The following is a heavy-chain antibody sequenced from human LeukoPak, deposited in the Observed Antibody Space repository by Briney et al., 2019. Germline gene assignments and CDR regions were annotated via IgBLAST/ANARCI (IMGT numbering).Heavy chain of an antibody. CDR1: GGSISSYY. Sequence: LETLSLTCTVSGGSISSYYWSWIRQPPGKGLEWIGYIYYSGSTNYNPSLKSRVTISVDTSKNQFSLKLSSVTAADTAVYYCARHVGDSNWFDPWGQGTLVTVSS. CDR2: IYYSGST. CDR3: ARHVGDSNWFDP. V-gene: IGHV4-59*08. J-gene: IGHJ5*02. D-gene: IGHD1-26*01.